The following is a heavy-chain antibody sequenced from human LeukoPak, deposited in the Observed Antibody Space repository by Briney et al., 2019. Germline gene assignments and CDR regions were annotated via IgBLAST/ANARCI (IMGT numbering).Heavy chain of an antibody. V-gene: IGHV4-61*02. CDR2: IYTSGST. D-gene: IGHD4-17*01. CDR1: GGSISSGGYY. CDR3: ARQKNPLGTVTTYPHPLDY. J-gene: IGHJ4*02. Sequence: SETLSLTCTVSGGSISSGGYYWNWIRQPAGKGLEWIGRIYTSGSTNYNPSLKSRVTVSVDTSKNQFSLKLSSVTAADTAVYYCARQKNPLGTVTTYPHPLDYWGQGTLVTVSS.